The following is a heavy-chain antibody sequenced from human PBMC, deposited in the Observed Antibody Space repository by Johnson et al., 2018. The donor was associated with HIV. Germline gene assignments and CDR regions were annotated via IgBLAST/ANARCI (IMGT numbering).Heavy chain of an antibody. J-gene: IGHJ3*02. Sequence: VQLVESGGGVVRPGGSLRLSCSASGFNVDDDALSWVRQVPGKGLEWVSGINYNGGSTDYADSVRDRFSISRDNAKNSVYLQMDSLRGEDTAMYYCAREDYGGKLGAFDIWGQVTMVTVSS. D-gene: IGHD4-23*01. CDR3: AREDYGGKLGAFDI. CDR1: GFNVDDDA. V-gene: IGHV3-20*04. CDR2: INYNGGST.